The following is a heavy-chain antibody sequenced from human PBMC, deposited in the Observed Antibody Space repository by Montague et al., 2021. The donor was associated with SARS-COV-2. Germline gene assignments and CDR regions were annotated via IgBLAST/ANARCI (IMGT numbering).Heavy chain of an antibody. J-gene: IGHJ4*02. Sequence: SLRLSCAASGFTFSSYGMHWVRQAPGKGLEWVAVIWYDGSNKYYADSVKGRSTISRDNSKNTLYLQMNSLRAEDTAVYYCASQLVPRRHFDYWGQGTLVTVSS. CDR2: IWYDGSNK. V-gene: IGHV3-33*01. CDR1: GFTFSSYG. CDR3: ASQLVPRRHFDY. D-gene: IGHD6-6*01.